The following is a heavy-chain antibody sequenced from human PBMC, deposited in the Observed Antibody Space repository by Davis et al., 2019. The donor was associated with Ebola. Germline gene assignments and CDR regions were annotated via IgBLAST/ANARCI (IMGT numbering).Heavy chain of an antibody. CDR3: ARDTAVAGIVDY. D-gene: IGHD6-19*01. CDR1: GFTFSDYY. Sequence: GESLKISCAASGFTFSDYYMSWIRQAPGKGLEWVSYISSSGSTIYYADSVKGRFTISRDNAKNSLYLQMNSLRAEDTAVYYCARDTAVAGIVDYWGQGTLVTVSS. CDR2: ISSSGSTI. J-gene: IGHJ4*02. V-gene: IGHV3-11*04.